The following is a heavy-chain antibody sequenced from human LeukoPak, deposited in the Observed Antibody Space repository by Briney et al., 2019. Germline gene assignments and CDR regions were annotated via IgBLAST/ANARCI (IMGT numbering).Heavy chain of an antibody. D-gene: IGHD3-10*01. CDR2: ISRSGSTV. CDR1: GFTFSSYE. J-gene: IGHJ6*02. V-gene: IGHV3-48*03. Sequence: GGSLRLSCAASGFTFSSYEMNWVRQAPGKGLEWVSYISRSGSTVYYADSVKGRFTISRDNAKNPLYLQMNSLRAEDTAVYYCARVNYGSGSYEFGMDVWGQGTTVTVSS. CDR3: ARVNYGSGSYEFGMDV.